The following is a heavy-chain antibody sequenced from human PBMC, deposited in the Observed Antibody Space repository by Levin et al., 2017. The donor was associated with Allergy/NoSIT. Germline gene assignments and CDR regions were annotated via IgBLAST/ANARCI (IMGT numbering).Heavy chain of an antibody. Sequence: SETLSLTCTVSGGSISSSSYYWGWIRQPPGKGLEWIGSIYYSGSTYYNPSLKSRVTISVDTSKNQFSLKLSSVTAADTAVYYCARHRGSGSYSQAYGMDVWGQGTTVTVSS. CDR3: ARHRGSGSYSQAYGMDV. CDR1: GGSISSSSYY. D-gene: IGHD3-10*01. V-gene: IGHV4-39*01. J-gene: IGHJ6*02. CDR2: IYYSGST.